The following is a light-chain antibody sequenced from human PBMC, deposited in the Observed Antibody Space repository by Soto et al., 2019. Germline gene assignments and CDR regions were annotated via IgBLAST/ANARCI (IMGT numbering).Light chain of an antibody. CDR2: GAS. V-gene: IGKV3-20*01. CDR1: QSVSSSD. J-gene: IGKJ1*01. CDR3: QQYGTSPPT. Sequence: EVVLTQSPGTLSLSPGERATLSCRASQSVSSSDLAWYQQKPGQAPRLLISGASSRATGIPDRFSGSRSGTDFTLTISRLEPEDFAVFYCQQYGTSPPTFGQGTKVDIK.